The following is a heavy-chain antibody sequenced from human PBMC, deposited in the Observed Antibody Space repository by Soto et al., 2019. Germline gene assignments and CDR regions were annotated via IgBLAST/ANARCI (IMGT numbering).Heavy chain of an antibody. CDR3: ASGRVATGFDF. CDR2: TYYSGST. V-gene: IGHV4-59*01. Sequence: PSGSLRHTCTVAGSSIRRGCRSWIRQPPGKGLEWIGYTYYSGSTHYNPSLKSRAIISVDTSNNQFSLKLSSVTAADTAVYYCASGRVATGFDFWGQGTLVTVSS. D-gene: IGHD5-12*01. J-gene: IGHJ4*02. CDR1: GSSIRRGC.